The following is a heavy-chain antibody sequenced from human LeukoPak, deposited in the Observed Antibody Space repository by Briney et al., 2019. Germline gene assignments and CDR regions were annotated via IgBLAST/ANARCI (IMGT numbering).Heavy chain of an antibody. J-gene: IGHJ5*02. CDR1: GYTFSSYA. D-gene: IGHD1-1*01. V-gene: IGHV3-23*01. Sequence: GGGLRLSSAASGYTFSSYALSCGTDAPGKGLECVSTITGLGAYTYYTESVKGRLTVSRDNSKNTLYMQMNSLTAADKAVYYCAKAESPTATRGKWLDPWGQGILVTVSS. CDR2: ITGLGAYT. CDR3: AKAESPTATRGKWLDP.